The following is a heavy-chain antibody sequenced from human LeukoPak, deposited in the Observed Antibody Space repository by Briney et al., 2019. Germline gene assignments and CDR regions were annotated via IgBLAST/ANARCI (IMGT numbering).Heavy chain of an antibody. V-gene: IGHV1-2*02. J-gene: IGHJ4*02. Sequence: ASVKVSCKTSGYTFNAYYMHWVRQAPGQGLEWMGWINPNSGGSNYAQKFQGRVTMTSDTSISTAYMELSRLRSDDTAVYYCARLPLSIAVAGLDYWGQGTLVTVSS. CDR1: GYTFNAYY. D-gene: IGHD6-19*01. CDR2: INPNSGGS. CDR3: ARLPLSIAVAGLDY.